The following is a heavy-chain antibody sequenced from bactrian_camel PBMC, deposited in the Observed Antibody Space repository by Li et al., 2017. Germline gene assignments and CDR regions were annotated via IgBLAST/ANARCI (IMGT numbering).Heavy chain of an antibody. V-gene: IGHV3S31*01. J-gene: IGHJ4*01. Sequence: GLVQPGGSLRLSCVASGFTFSSYSMSWVRQAPGREREWVSSILSRGDRTYYADSVKGRFTISKDNAKNTLYLQMNDLAPEDTAMYYCAAYPGWKGSLYCSRRFAADFTYWGQGTQVTVS. CDR2: ILSRGDRT. CDR1: GFTFSSYS. D-gene: IGHD3*01. CDR3: AAYPGWKGSLYCSRRFAADFTY.